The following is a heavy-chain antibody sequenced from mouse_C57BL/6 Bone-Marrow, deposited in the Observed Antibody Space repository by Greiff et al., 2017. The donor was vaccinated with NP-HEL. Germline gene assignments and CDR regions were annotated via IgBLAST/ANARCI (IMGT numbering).Heavy chain of an antibody. CDR2: IHPNSGST. D-gene: IGHD1-1*01. V-gene: IGHV1-64*01. J-gene: IGHJ3*01. Sequence: QVQLKQPGAELVKPGASVKLSCKASGYTFTSYWMHWVKQRPGQGLEWIGMIHPNSGSTNYNEKFKSKATLTVDKSSSTAYMQLSSLTSEDSAVYYCARFYYGSRGAYWGQGTLVTVSA. CDR3: ARFYYGSRGAY. CDR1: GYTFTSYW.